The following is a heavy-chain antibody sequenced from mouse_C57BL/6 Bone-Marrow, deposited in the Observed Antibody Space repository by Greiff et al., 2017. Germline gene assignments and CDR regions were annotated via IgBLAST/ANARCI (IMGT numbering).Heavy chain of an antibody. CDR1: GYSITSGYY. D-gene: IGHD1-1*01. CDR3: ARIITTGNFDV. Sequence: VQLQQSGPGLVKPSQSLSLTCSVTGYSITSGYYWNWIRQFPGNKLEWMGYISYDGSNNYNPSLKNRISITRDTSKNQFFLKLNSVTTEDTATYDCARIITTGNFDVWGTGTTVTVSS. V-gene: IGHV3-6*01. CDR2: ISYDGSN. J-gene: IGHJ1*03.